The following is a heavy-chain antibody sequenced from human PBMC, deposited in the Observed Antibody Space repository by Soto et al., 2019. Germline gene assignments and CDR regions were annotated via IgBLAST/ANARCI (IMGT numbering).Heavy chain of an antibody. Sequence: PSETLSLTCTVSGVSISRYSYYWGWIRQPPGKGLEWIGHIYYSGSTNYNPSLKSRLTISVDTSKNEVSLRLTSVTAADTAVYFCATDEYFGSEIDFYYYAMDVWGQGTTVTVSS. CDR1: GVSISRYSYY. D-gene: IGHD3-10*01. V-gene: IGHV4-31*03. J-gene: IGHJ6*02. CDR3: ATDEYFGSEIDFYYYAMDV. CDR2: IYYSGST.